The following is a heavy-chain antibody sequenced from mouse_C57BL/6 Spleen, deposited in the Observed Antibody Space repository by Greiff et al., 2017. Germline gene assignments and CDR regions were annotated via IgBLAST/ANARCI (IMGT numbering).Heavy chain of an antibody. J-gene: IGHJ4*01. Sequence: EVKLMESEGGLVQPGSSMKLSCTASGFTFSDYYMAWVRQVPEKGLEWVANINYDGSSTYYLDSLKSRFIISRDNAKNILYLQMSSLKSEDTATXYCARGETPYYAMDYWGQGTSVTVSS. CDR2: INYDGSST. V-gene: IGHV5-16*01. CDR3: ARGETPYYAMDY. CDR1: GFTFSDYY.